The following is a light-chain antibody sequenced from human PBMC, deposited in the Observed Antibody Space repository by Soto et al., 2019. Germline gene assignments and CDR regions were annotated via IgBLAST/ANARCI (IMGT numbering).Light chain of an antibody. Sequence: AIQLTQSPSSLSASVGDRVTITCRASQGISSALAWYQQTPGKPPKLLIYDASSLEIGVPSRFSGSGSVTDFTLTISSLQPEDFATYYCQQFNNYPFTFDPGTKVDIK. J-gene: IGKJ3*01. V-gene: IGKV1D-13*01. CDR2: DAS. CDR3: QQFNNYPFT. CDR1: QGISSA.